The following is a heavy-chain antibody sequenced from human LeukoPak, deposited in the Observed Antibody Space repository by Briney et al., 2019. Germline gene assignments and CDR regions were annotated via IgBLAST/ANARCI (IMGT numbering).Heavy chain of an antibody. V-gene: IGHV3-53*01. Sequence: GGSLRLSCAASGFTVSSHYMSWVRQAPGKGLEWVSVTYSDGSTYYADSVRGRFIISRDSSKNTLYLQMNSLRAEDTAVYYCARESPYDSGGSEDDYWGQGTLFTVSS. CDR2: TYSDGST. CDR3: ARESPYDSGGSEDDY. CDR1: GFTVSSHY. D-gene: IGHD1-26*01. J-gene: IGHJ4*02.